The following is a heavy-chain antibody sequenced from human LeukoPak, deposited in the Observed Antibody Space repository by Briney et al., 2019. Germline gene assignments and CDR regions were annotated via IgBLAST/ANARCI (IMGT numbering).Heavy chain of an antibody. CDR2: ISSRGDVI. Sequence: PGGSLRLSCGASGFTFSSYGMTWARQAPGKGLEWVSHISSRGDVISYEDSVKGRFIISRDDAESSLYLQMNSLRVEDTAVYYCARDEDGDQEFDYWGQGTLVTVSS. CDR3: ARDEDGDQEFDY. CDR1: GFTFSSYG. V-gene: IGHV3-48*03. J-gene: IGHJ4*02. D-gene: IGHD7-27*01.